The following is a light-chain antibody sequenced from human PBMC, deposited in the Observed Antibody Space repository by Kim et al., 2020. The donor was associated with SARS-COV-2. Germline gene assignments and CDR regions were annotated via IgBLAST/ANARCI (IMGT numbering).Light chain of an antibody. V-gene: IGLV3-19*01. CDR2: GKN. CDR3: NSRDSSGNHLWV. J-gene: IGLJ3*02. CDR1: SLRSYY. Sequence: SSELTQDPAVSVALGQTVRITCQGDSLRSYYASWYQQKPGQAPVLVIYGKNNRPSGIPDRFSGSSSGNTASLTNTGAQAEDEADYYCNSRDSSGNHLWVF.